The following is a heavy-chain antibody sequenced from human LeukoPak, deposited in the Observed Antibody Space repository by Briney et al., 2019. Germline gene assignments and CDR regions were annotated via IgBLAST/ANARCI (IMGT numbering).Heavy chain of an antibody. CDR2: ISSSGSTI. CDR1: GFTFSSYS. V-gene: IGHV3-48*04. D-gene: IGHD3-16*02. Sequence: PGGSLRLSCAASGFTFSSYSMNWVRQAPGKGLEWVSYISSSGSTIYYADSVKGRFTISRDNAKNSLYLQMNSLRAEDTAVYYCARWSGGELWFVDYWGQGTLVTVSS. CDR3: ARWSGGELWFVDY. J-gene: IGHJ4*02.